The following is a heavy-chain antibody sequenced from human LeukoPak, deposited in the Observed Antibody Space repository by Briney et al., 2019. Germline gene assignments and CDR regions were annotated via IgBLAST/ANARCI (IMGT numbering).Heavy chain of an antibody. D-gene: IGHD5-24*01. V-gene: IGHV4-34*01. CDR1: GGPFSGYS. J-gene: IGHJ4*02. CDR2: INYSGST. Sequence: SETLSLTCAVYGGPFSGYSWSWIRQSPGKGLEWIGEINYSGSTNSNPSLKSRVTISVDTSKNQFSLKLTSVTAADTAVYYCARLDGQNYSPDYWGQGALVTVSS. CDR3: ARLDGQNYSPDY.